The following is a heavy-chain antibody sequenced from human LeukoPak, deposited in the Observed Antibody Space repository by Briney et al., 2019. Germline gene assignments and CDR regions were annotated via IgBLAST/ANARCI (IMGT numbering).Heavy chain of an antibody. V-gene: IGHV4-4*07. Sequence: PSETLSLTCTVSGGSISSYYWSWIRQPAGKGLEWIGRIYTSGSTNYNPSLKSRVTMSVDTSKNQFSLKLSSVTAADTAVYYCATYYYDSSGHDAFDIWGQGTMVTVSS. J-gene: IGHJ3*02. CDR2: IYTSGST. CDR3: ATYYYDSSGHDAFDI. D-gene: IGHD3-22*01. CDR1: GGSISSYY.